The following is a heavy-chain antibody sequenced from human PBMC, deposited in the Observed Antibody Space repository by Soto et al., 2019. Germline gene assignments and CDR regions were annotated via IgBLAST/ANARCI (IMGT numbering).Heavy chain of an antibody. Sequence: PSETLSLTCAVYGGSFSGYYWSWIRQPPGKGLEWIGEINHSGSTNYNPSLKSRVTISVDTSKNQFSLKLSSVTAADTAVYYCARGGRITMVRGVITKFDPWGQGTLVTVSS. V-gene: IGHV4-34*01. D-gene: IGHD3-10*01. J-gene: IGHJ5*02. CDR3: ARGGRITMVRGVITKFDP. CDR1: GGSFSGYY. CDR2: INHSGST.